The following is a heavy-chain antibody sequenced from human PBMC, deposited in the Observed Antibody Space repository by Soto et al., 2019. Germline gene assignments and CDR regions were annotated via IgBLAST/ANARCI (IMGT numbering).Heavy chain of an antibody. CDR2: INSDGSST. CDR3: ARQVDFWSGWFDY. Sequence: PGGSLRLSCAASGFTFSSYWMHWVRQAPGKGLVWVSRINSDGSSTSYADSVKGRFTISRDNAKNTLYLQMNSLRAKDTAVYYCARQVDFWSGWFDYWGQGTQVTVSS. V-gene: IGHV3-74*01. CDR1: GFTFSSYW. D-gene: IGHD3-3*01. J-gene: IGHJ4*02.